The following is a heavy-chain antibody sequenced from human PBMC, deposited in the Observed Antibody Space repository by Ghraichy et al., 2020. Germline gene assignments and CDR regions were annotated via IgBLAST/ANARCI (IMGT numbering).Heavy chain of an antibody. CDR2: INSDGSST. CDR1: GFTFSRYW. D-gene: IGHD1-26*01. V-gene: IGHV3-74*01. CDR3: ARGTGVEGTVVVLFDY. Sequence: GESLNISCAASGFTFSRYWMHWVRQAPGKGLVWVSRINSDGSSTSYADSVKGRFTISRDNAKNTLYLQMNSLRDEDTAVYYCARGTGVEGTVVVLFDYWGQGTLVTVYS. J-gene: IGHJ4*02.